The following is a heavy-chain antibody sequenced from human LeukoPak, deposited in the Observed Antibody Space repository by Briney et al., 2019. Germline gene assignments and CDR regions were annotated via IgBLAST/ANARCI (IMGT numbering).Heavy chain of an antibody. CDR2: IYPGDSDT. CDR3: ARPLQFDSSGYYNY. J-gene: IGHJ4*02. V-gene: IGHV5-51*01. Sequence: GESLKISCKGSGYSFINYWIGWVRQVPGKGLEWMGIIYPGDSDTRYSLSFQGQVTISADKSISTAYLQWSSLKASDTAMYYCARPLQFDSSGYYNYWGQGTLVTVSS. CDR1: GYSFINYW. D-gene: IGHD3-22*01.